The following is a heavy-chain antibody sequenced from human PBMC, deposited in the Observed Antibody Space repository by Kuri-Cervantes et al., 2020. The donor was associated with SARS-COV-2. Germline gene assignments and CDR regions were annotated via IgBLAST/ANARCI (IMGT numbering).Heavy chain of an antibody. Sequence: GESLKISCAASGFTFSSYAMSWVRQAPGKGLEWVSAISGSGGSTYYPGSVKGRFTISRENAKNSLYLQMNSLRAEDTAVYYCARGDLGYCSGGSCYNWFDPWGQGTLVTVSS. V-gene: IGHV3-23*01. CDR2: ISGSGGST. D-gene: IGHD2-15*01. CDR1: GFTFSSYA. J-gene: IGHJ5*02. CDR3: ARGDLGYCSGGSCYNWFDP.